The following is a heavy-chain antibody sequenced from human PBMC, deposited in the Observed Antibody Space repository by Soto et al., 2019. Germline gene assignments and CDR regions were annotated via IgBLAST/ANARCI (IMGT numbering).Heavy chain of an antibody. J-gene: IGHJ4*02. V-gene: IGHV1-46*03. CDR1: GYTFTSYY. Sequence: ASVKVSCKASGYTFTSYYMHWVRQAAGQGLEWMGIINPSGGSTSYAQKFQGRVTMTRDTSTSTVYMELSSLRSEDTAVYYCARVWSSGWYGGSFGYWGQGTLVTVSS. CDR2: INPSGGST. D-gene: IGHD6-19*01. CDR3: ARVWSSGWYGGSFGY.